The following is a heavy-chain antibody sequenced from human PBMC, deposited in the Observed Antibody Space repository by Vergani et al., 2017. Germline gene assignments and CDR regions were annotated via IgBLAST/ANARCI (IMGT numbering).Heavy chain of an antibody. CDR3: ARERPWIRHAIVPRYPNYYYYGMDV. CDR2: INHSGST. V-gene: IGHV4-34*01. D-gene: IGHD5-18*01. J-gene: IGHJ6*02. CDR1: GGSFSGYY. Sequence: QVQLQQWGAGLLKPSETLSLTCAVYGGSFSGYYWSWIRQPPGKGLEWIGEINHSGSTNYNPSLKSRVTISVDTSKNQFSLKLSSVTAADKAVYYCARERPWIRHAIVPRYPNYYYYGMDVWGQGTTVTVSS.